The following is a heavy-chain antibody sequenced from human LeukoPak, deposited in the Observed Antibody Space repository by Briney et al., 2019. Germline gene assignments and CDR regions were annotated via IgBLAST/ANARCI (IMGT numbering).Heavy chain of an antibody. J-gene: IGHJ6*03. D-gene: IGHD3/OR15-3a*01. Sequence: ASVSVSCKASGYTFVNFGLIWVRQAPGQGLEWMGWISPENGDTNYAQTFQDRVNMTTDTSTNPAYMELRSLTSDDTAVYFCARVFGYYYFYMDVWGEGPTVIISS. V-gene: IGHV1-18*01. CDR2: ISPENGDT. CDR1: GYTFVNFG. CDR3: ARVFGYYYFYMDV.